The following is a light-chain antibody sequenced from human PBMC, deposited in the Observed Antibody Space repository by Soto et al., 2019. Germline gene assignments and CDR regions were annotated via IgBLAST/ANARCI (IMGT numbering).Light chain of an antibody. Sequence: QSVLTQSSSASASLGSSVKLTCTLSSGHSSYIIAWHQQQPGKAPRYLMNLEGSGSFNKGSGVPDRCSGSSSGADRYLTISNLQFEDEADYYCETWDINTHVVFGGGTKLTVL. CDR2: LEGSGSF. J-gene: IGLJ2*01. CDR1: SGHSSYI. CDR3: ETWDINTHVV. V-gene: IGLV4-60*02.